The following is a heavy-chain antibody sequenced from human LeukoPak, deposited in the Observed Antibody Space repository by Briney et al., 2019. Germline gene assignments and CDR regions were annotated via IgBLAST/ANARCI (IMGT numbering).Heavy chain of an antibody. CDR3: ARDRGSSWVYYYYMDV. J-gene: IGHJ6*03. V-gene: IGHV3-30-3*01. CDR2: MSYDGSNK. D-gene: IGHD6-13*01. Sequence: GRSLRLSCAASRFTFSSFSMHWVRQAQGKGLEWVAVMSYDGSNKNYADSVKGRFTISRDNSKNTLYLLMNSLRVKDTAVYYCARDRGSSWVYYYYMDVWGKGTPVTVSS. CDR1: RFTFSSFS.